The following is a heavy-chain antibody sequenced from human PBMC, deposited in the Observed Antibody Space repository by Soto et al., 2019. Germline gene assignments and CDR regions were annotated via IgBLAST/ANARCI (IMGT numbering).Heavy chain of an antibody. CDR1: GFTFSSYS. D-gene: IGHD4-17*01. J-gene: IGHJ4*02. CDR2: ISSSSSYI. Sequence: GGSLRLSCAASGFTFSSYSMNWVRQAPGKGLEWVSSISSSSSYIYYADSVKGRFTISRDNSKNTLYLQMNSLRAEDTAVYYCAKVYGDYNSWGPLDYWGQGTLVTVSS. V-gene: IGHV3-21*01. CDR3: AKVYGDYNSWGPLDY.